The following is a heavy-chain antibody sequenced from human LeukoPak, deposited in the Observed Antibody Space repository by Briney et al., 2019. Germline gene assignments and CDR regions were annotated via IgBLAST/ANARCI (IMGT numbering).Heavy chain of an antibody. J-gene: IGHJ4*02. Sequence: GESLKISCKGSGYSFTNYWIGWVRQMPGKGLEWMGIIYPGDSETRYSPSFQGQVTISADKSISTAYLQWSSLKASDTAMYYCARRRDLYSGSYYPFDYWGQGTLVTVSS. V-gene: IGHV5-51*01. D-gene: IGHD1-26*01. CDR3: ARRRDLYSGSYYPFDY. CDR2: IYPGDSET. CDR1: GYSFTNYW.